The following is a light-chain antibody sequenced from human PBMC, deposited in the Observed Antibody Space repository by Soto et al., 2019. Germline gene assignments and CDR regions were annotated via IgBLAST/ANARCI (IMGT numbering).Light chain of an antibody. V-gene: IGKV1-39*01. CDR2: RAS. CDR3: QQSYSLTRT. J-gene: IGKJ1*01. CDR1: QNIIDY. Sequence: DILVTQSPSSLSASVGDKVTITCRASQNIIDYLNWYQQRPGTPPKLLIYRASNLQSEVPSRFSGSGSGTDFSLTISSLQHEDFATYYCQQSYSLTRTFGQGTRV.